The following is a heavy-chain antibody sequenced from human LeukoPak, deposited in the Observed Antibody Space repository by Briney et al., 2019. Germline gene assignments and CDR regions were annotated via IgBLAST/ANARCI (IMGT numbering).Heavy chain of an antibody. CDR3: ARGGTAMVTEYDAFDI. CDR1: GGTFSSYA. V-gene: IGHV1-69*10. D-gene: IGHD5-18*01. Sequence: SVKVSCKASGGTFSSYAISWVRQAPGQGLEWMGGIIPILGTANYAQKFQGRVTITADKSTSTAYMELSSLRSEDTAVYYCARGGTAMVTEYDAFDIWGQGTMVTVSS. J-gene: IGHJ3*02. CDR2: IIPILGTA.